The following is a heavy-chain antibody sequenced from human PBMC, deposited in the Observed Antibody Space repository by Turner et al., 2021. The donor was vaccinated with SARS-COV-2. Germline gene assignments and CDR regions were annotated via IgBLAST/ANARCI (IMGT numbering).Heavy chain of an antibody. CDR2: ISAYNGNT. CDR3: ARDPRVPAVTNVSDAFDL. V-gene: IGHV1-18*01. D-gene: IGHD4-17*01. J-gene: IGHJ3*01. CDR1: GYTFTSYG. Sequence: QVQLVQSGAEVKKPGASVKVSCKASGYTFTSYGISWVRQAPGQGLEWMGWISAYNGNTNYAQKLQGRVTMTTDTSTSTAYMELRSLRSDDTAVYYCARDPRVPAVTNVSDAFDLWGQGTMVAVSS.